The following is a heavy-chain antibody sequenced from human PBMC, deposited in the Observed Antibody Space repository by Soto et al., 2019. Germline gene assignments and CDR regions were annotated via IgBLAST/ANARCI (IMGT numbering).Heavy chain of an antibody. CDR1: GFTFSRYS. CDR3: AREVVLTEWYFDN. D-gene: IGHD2-21*01. V-gene: IGHV3-30-3*01. CDR2: TSSDGGTK. J-gene: IGHJ4*02. Sequence: GGSLRLSCVTSGFTFSRYSMHWFHQAPGKGLEWVAVTSSDGGTKFYADSVKGRFTVSRDNSKSTLYLQMNSLRPEDTAVYYCAREVVLTEWYFDNWGQGILVTVSS.